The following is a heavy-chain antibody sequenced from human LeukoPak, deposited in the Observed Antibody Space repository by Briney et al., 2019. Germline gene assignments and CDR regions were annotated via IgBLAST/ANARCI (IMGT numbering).Heavy chain of an antibody. Sequence: PGESLKISCKASGYSFTNYWIGWVRQMPGKGLEWMGMIYPRDSDTRYSPSFQGQVTLSADKSISTAYLQWSSLKASDSAMYYCARRGGDGYNYVDSWGQGTLDTVSS. CDR1: GYSFTNYW. D-gene: IGHD5-24*01. CDR3: ARRGGDGYNYVDS. V-gene: IGHV5-51*01. CDR2: IYPRDSDT. J-gene: IGHJ5*01.